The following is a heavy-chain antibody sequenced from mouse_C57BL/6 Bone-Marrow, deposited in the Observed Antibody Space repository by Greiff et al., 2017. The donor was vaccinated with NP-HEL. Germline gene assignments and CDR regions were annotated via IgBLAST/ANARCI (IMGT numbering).Heavy chain of an antibody. CDR2: IWWNADK. CDR3: AQGGYEWYFGG. J-gene: IGHJ1*03. Sequence: QVTLKESGPGILQPSQTLSLTCSFSGFSLSTSNMGVGWIRQPSGKGLEWLAHIWWNADKYSTPSLKSRLTISKDTSNNQVVLKRTSVDAADSGACYCAQGGYEWYFGGGGTGSTVTVA. CDR1: GFSLSTSNMG. V-gene: IGHV8-5*01. D-gene: IGHD2-2*01.